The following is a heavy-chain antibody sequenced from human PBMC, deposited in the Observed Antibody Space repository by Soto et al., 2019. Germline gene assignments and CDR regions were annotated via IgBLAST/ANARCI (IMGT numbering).Heavy chain of an antibody. CDR2: ISGSGGST. CDR1: GFTFSSYA. J-gene: IGHJ4*02. V-gene: IGHV3-23*01. D-gene: IGHD3-16*02. Sequence: GGYLRLSCAASGFTFSSYAMSWVRQAPGKGLEWVSAISGSGGSTYYADSVKGRFTISRDNSKNTLYLQMNSLRAEDTAVYYCAKNGPDYYDYIWGSYPVGIFDYWGQGTLVTVSS. CDR3: AKNGPDYYDYIWGSYPVGIFDY.